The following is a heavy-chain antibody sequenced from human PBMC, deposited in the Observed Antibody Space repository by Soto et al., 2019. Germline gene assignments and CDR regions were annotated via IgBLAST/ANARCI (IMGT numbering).Heavy chain of an antibody. V-gene: IGHV3-48*02. D-gene: IGHD5-12*01. Sequence: EVQLVESGGGLVQPGGSLRLSCAASGFTFSSYSMNWVRQALGKGLEWVSYISSSSSTIYYADSVKGRFTISRDNAKNSLYLQMNSLRDEDTAVYYCARDRSGYDSLPYYYYGMDVWGQGTTVTVSS. CDR3: ARDRSGYDSLPYYYYGMDV. CDR1: GFTFSSYS. CDR2: ISSSSSTI. J-gene: IGHJ6*02.